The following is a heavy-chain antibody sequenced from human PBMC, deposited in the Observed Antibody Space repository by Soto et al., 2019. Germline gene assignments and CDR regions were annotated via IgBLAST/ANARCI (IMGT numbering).Heavy chain of an antibody. V-gene: IGHV3-74*01. D-gene: IGHD2-21*01. CDR3: ARDGEGY. Sequence: EVQLVESGGGLVKPGGSLRLSCAASGFTFSNYWMHWVRQVPGKGLVWVSRINTDGRETNYADSVKGRFTVSRDNAKNTQFLQMNSLRVEDTAVYYCARDGEGYWGQGTLVTVSS. CDR1: GFTFSNYW. CDR2: INTDGRET. J-gene: IGHJ4*02.